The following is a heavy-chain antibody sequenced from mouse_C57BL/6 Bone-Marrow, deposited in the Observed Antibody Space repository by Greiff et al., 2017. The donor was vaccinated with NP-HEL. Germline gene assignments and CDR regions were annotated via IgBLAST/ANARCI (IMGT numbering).Heavy chain of an antibody. CDR3: ARRGLRGAMDY. CDR1: GYTFTNYW. V-gene: IGHV1-63*01. Sequence: QVQLQQSGAELVRPGTSVKMSCKASGYTFTNYWIGWAKQRPGHGLEWIGDIYPGGGYTNSNEKFTGKATLTADKSSSTAYMQFSSLTSEDAAIYYCARRGLRGAMDYWGQGTSVTVSS. CDR2: IYPGGGYT. J-gene: IGHJ4*01. D-gene: IGHD2-4*01.